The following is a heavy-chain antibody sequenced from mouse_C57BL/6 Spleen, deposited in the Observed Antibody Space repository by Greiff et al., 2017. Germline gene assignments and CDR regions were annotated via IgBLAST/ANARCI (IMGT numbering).Heavy chain of an antibody. J-gene: IGHJ4*01. D-gene: IGHD2-5*01. V-gene: IGHV6-3*01. CDR2: IRLKSDNYAT. Sequence: EVKVEESGGGLVQPGGSMKLSCVASGFTFSNYWMNWVRQSPEKGLEWVAQIRLKSDNYATHYAESVKGRFTISRDDSKSSVYLQMNNLRAEDTGIYYCTADSNYDYAMDYWGQGTSVTVSS. CDR1: GFTFSNYW. CDR3: TADSNYDYAMDY.